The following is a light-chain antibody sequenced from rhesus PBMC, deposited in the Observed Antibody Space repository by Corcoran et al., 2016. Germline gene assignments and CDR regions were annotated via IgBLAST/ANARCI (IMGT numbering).Light chain of an antibody. CDR3: QQYSSRPTWT. CDR2: KAS. V-gene: IGKV1-22*01. CDR1: QGISSW. Sequence: DIQMTQSPSSLSASVGDTVTITCRASQGISSWLAWYQQKPGKAPKLLIYKASSLQSGVPSRFSGIGSGTDFTLTISSLQSEDFATYYCQQYSSRPTWTFGQGTKVEIK. J-gene: IGKJ1*01.